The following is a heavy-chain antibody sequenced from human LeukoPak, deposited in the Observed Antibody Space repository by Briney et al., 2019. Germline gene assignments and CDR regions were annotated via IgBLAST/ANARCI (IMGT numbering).Heavy chain of an antibody. D-gene: IGHD1-26*01. J-gene: IGHJ4*02. V-gene: IGHV1-2*02. CDR2: INPNSGDT. Sequence: GASVKVSCKASGYTFTGYYMHWVRQAPGQGLEWMGWINPNSGDTNYAQKFQGRVTMTRDTSISTAYMELTSLRSDDTAVYYCARVFGRQLPDNWGQGTLVTVSS. CDR3: ARVFGRQLPDN. CDR1: GYTFTGYY.